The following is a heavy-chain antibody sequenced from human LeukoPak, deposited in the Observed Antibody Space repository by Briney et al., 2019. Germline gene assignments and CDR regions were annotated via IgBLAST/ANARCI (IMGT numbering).Heavy chain of an antibody. CDR3: ARSPTTVTEFDY. J-gene: IGHJ4*02. V-gene: IGHV3-30*04. CDR2: ISYDGSNK. D-gene: IGHD4-17*01. Sequence: PGGSLRLSCAASGFTFSSYAMHWVRQAPGKGPEWVAVISYDGSNKYYADSVKGRFTISRDNSKNTLYLQMNSLRAEDTAVYYCARSPTTVTEFDYWGQGTLVTVSS. CDR1: GFTFSSYA.